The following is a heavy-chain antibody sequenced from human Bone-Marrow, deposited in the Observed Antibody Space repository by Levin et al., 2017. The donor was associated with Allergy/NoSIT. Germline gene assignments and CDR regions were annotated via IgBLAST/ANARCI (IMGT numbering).Heavy chain of an antibody. CDR3: AKGYCAGGSCDRGD. CDR1: GFTFSSYW. CDR2: IKSDGRTK. Sequence: GGSLRLSCAASGFTFSSYWMNWVRQAPGKGLEWVANIKSDGRTKYYVDSVKGRFTISRDNAKSSLYLQMNSLRAEDTAVYYCAKGYCAGGSCDRGDWGQGTLVTVSS. J-gene: IGHJ4*02. V-gene: IGHV3-7*01. D-gene: IGHD2-8*02.